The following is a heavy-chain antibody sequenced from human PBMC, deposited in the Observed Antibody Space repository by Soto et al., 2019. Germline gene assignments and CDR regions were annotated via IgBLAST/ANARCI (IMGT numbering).Heavy chain of an antibody. Sequence: GGSLRLSCAASGFTFSSYWMHWVRQAPGKGLVWVSRIKRDGSSTNYADSVKGRFTSSRDNAKNTLYLQLNSLRVEDTAVYYCARGNYGMDVWGQGTTVTVSS. V-gene: IGHV3-74*01. CDR2: IKRDGSST. J-gene: IGHJ6*02. CDR1: GFTFSSYW. CDR3: ARGNYGMDV.